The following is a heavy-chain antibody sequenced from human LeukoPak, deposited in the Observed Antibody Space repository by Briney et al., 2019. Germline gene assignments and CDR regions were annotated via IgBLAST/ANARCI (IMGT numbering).Heavy chain of an antibody. Sequence: TSETLSLTCTVSGGSISSYYWSWIRQPPGKGLEWIGYIYTSGSTNYNPSLKSRVTISVDTSKNQFSLKLSSVTAADTAVYYCARQYTLRYFDWLLDPWGQGTLVTVPS. CDR3: ARQYTLRYFDWLLDP. V-gene: IGHV4-4*09. J-gene: IGHJ5*02. CDR2: IYTSGST. CDR1: GGSISSYY. D-gene: IGHD3-9*01.